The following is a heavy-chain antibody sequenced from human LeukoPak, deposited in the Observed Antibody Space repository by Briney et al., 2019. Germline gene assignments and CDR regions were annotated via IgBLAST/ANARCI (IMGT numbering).Heavy chain of an antibody. CDR2: IKQDGSEK. D-gene: IGHD2-15*01. J-gene: IGHJ3*02. Sequence: GGSLRLSCAASGFTFSSYWMSWVRQAPGKGLEWVANIKQDGSEKYYVDSVKGRFTISRDNAKNSLYLQMNSLRVEDTAVYYCARICSGGSCYNDAFHIWGQGTMVTVSS. CDR1: GFTFSSYW. V-gene: IGHV3-7*01. CDR3: ARICSGGSCYNDAFHI.